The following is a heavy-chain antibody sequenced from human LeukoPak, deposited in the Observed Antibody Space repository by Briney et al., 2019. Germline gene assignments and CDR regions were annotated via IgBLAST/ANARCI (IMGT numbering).Heavy chain of an antibody. V-gene: IGHV3-33*06. CDR3: AKEKSGSYFDY. CDR1: GFTFSSYG. Sequence: PGGSLRLSCAASGFTFSSYGMHWVRQAPGKGLEWVAVIWYDGSSKYYADSVKGRFTISRDNSKNTLYLQMNSLRAEDTAVYYCAKEKSGSYFDYWGQGTLVTVSS. D-gene: IGHD5-12*01. J-gene: IGHJ4*02. CDR2: IWYDGSSK.